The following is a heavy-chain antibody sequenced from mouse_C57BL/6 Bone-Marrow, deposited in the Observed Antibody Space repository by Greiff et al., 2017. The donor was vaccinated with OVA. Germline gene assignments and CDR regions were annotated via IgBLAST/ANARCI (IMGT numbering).Heavy chain of an antibody. D-gene: IGHD4-1*01. Sequence: VQLQQPGAELVKPGASVKLSCKASGYTFTSYWMQWVKQRPGQGLEWIGEIDPSDSYTNYNQKFKGKATLTVDTSSRTAYMQLSSLTSEDSAVYYCALGGKDYWGQGTTLTVSS. J-gene: IGHJ2*01. CDR2: IDPSDSYT. V-gene: IGHV1-50*01. CDR1: GYTFTSYW. CDR3: ALGGKDY.